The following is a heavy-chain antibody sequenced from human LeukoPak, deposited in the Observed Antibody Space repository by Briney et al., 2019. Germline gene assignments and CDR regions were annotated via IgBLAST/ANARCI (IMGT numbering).Heavy chain of an antibody. D-gene: IGHD5-24*01. CDR3: ATEFYSNGYNY. CDR2: FKSRTDGGTT. V-gene: IGHV3-15*01. Sequence: PGGSRRLSCAASQLTFSSAWMTWVRQIPGRGLEWVGHFKSRTDGGTTDYAAPVKGRFTVSRDDSKNTVYLQMISLKTEDSAVYFCATEFYSNGYNYWGRGTLVTVSS. CDR1: QLTFSSAW. J-gene: IGHJ4*02.